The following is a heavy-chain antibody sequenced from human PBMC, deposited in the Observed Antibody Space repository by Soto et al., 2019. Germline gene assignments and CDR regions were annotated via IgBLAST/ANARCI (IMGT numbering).Heavy chain of an antibody. V-gene: IGHV4-4*02. CDR2: IYDAGSP. CDR3: ARGLSSRGEFDV. J-gene: IGHJ3*01. CDR1: GAYISSSSW. Sequence: HLQESGPGLVEPSGTLSLTFAVSGAYISSSSWWPWVRQSPGKGLEWIGEIYDAGSPNYNPSFQSRVTMFADSSKNHFSLMLTSMTAADTAIYYCARGLSSRGEFDVWGQGTTVTVSS. D-gene: IGHD2-21*01.